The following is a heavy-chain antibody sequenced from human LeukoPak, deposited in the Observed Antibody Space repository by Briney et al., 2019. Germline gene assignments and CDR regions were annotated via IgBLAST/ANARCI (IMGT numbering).Heavy chain of an antibody. J-gene: IGHJ6*02. V-gene: IGHV3-15*04. CDR1: GITFTNAW. D-gene: IGHD2/OR15-2a*01. Sequence: PGGSLRLSCAASGITFTNAWMSWVRQAPGKGLEWVSRIASKTFGGTTDYAEPVKGRFTISRDESKNTLYLQMNSLKTDDTAVYYCTTLSGPLDVWGQGTTVTVSS. CDR2: IASKTFGGTT. CDR3: TTLSGPLDV.